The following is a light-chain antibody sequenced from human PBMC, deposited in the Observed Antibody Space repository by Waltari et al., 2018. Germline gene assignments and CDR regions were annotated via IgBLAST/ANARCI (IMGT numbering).Light chain of an antibody. Sequence: EIVLTHSQGTLFLSQGERATLSCWASRSVASNYFAWYQHKPGRTPRLLMYIASGRATGIPDRFSGSGSGTYFTLTISRLEPEDFAVYYCQQFDASRATFGQGTRLDIK. CDR2: IAS. CDR1: RSVASNY. V-gene: IGKV3-20*01. CDR3: QQFDASRAT. J-gene: IGKJ5*01.